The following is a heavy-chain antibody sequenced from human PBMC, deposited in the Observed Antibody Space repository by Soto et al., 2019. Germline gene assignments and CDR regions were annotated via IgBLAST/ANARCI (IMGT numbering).Heavy chain of an antibody. CDR2: VNPSGGDT. J-gene: IGHJ6*02. CDR3: ARGRYCSSTSCQNYFYYYGMDV. Sequence: QVQGEQSGSEVKKPGASVKISCKASGFAFITYYMPWVRQAPGQGLEWVGTVNPSGGDTSYAQKFQGRVTMTRDTSTNSLYMEISNLRSEDTAVYYCARGRYCSSTSCQNYFYYYGMDVWDQGTTVTVSS. CDR1: GFAFITYY. V-gene: IGHV1-46*01. D-gene: IGHD2-2*01.